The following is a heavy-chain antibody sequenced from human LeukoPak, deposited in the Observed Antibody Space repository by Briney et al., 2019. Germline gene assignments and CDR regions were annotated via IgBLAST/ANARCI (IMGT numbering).Heavy chain of an antibody. CDR1: GFTFSSYE. CDR2: ISSSSSYI. J-gene: IGHJ6*03. CDR3: ARDPRRSYHYYYYYMDV. V-gene: IGHV3-21*01. D-gene: IGHD1-26*01. Sequence: GGSLRLSCAASGFTFSSYEMNWVRQVPGKGLEWVSSISSSSSYIYYADSVKGRFTISRDNAKNSLYLQMNSLRAEDTAVYYCARDPRRSYHYYYYYMDVWGKGTTVTVSS.